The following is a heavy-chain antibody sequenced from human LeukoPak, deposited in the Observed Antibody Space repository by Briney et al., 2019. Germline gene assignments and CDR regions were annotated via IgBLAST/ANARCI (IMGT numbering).Heavy chain of an antibody. V-gene: IGHV4-61*08. D-gene: IGHD1-26*01. CDR3: GRDLGGNYGMDV. CDR2: VYYTGST. J-gene: IGHJ6*02. CDR1: AGSVTNGDYY. Sequence: SETLSLTCTVSAGSVTNGDYYWSWLRQPPGKALEWIGFVYYTGSTYYNPSLKSRVTISVDTSKNQFCLKMSSVTAADTAVYYCGRDLGGNYGMDVWGQGTTVTVSS.